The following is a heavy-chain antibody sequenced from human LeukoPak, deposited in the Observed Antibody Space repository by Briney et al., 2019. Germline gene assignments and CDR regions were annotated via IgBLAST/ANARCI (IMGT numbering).Heavy chain of an antibody. CDR1: GGSISNNNYH. CDR2: IYYSGTT. V-gene: IGHV4-39*07. Sequence: SETLSLTCTVSGGSISNNNYHWGWVRQPPGKGLEWIGSIYYSGTTYYNPSLRSRVTVSVDTSMNQFSLKLSSVTAADTAVYYCARRNTLDYWGQGTLVTVSS. J-gene: IGHJ4*02. CDR3: ARRNTLDY.